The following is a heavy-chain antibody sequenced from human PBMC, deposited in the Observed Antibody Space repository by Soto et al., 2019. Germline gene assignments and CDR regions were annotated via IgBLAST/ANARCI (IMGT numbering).Heavy chain of an antibody. Sequence: ASVKVSCKASGYTFTSYGISWVRQAPGQGLEWMGWISAYNGNTNYAQKLQGRVTMTTDTSTSTAYMELRSLRSDDTAVYYCTRVGTKRIAARPDYWGQGTLVTVSS. CDR1: GYTFTSYG. J-gene: IGHJ4*02. D-gene: IGHD6-6*01. CDR2: ISAYNGNT. V-gene: IGHV1-18*04. CDR3: TRVGTKRIAARPDY.